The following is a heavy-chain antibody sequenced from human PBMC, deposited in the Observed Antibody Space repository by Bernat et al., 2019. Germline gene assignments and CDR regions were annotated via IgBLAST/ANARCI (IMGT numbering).Heavy chain of an antibody. J-gene: IGHJ6*02. V-gene: IGHV3-72*01. D-gene: IGHD6-19*01. CDR3: ARCQWRPGHQYGMDV. CDR1: GFTLSDHY. CDR2: TRNKANSYTT. Sequence: EVQLVESGGGLVQPGGSLRLSCAASGFTLSDHYMDWVRQAPGKGLEWVGCTRNKANSYTTEYAASVKGRFTISRDDSKNSMYLQMDSLAAEDTAVYYCARCQWRPGHQYGMDVWGQGTTVTVSS.